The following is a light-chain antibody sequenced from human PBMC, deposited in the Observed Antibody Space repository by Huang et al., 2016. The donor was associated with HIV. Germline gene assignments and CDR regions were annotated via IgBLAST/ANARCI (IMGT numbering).Light chain of an antibody. CDR1: QDISNY. CDR2: GSS. CDR3: QKYNSAPRT. V-gene: IGKV1-27*01. J-gene: IGKJ1*01. Sequence: DIQMTQSPSSLSASVGDSVTITCRASQDISNYLAWYQQKPGKVPKLLIYGSSTLQSGVPSRCSGSGSGTDFTLTISSLQPEDVATYYCQKYNSAPRTFGQGTKVEIK.